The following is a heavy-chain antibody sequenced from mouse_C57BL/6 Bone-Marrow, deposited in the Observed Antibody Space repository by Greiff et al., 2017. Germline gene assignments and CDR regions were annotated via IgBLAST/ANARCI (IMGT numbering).Heavy chain of an antibody. CDR1: GFTFSSYA. D-gene: IGHD1-1*01. V-gene: IGHV5-4*03. Sequence: EVMLVESGGGLVKPGGSLKLSCAASGFTFSSYAMSWVRQTPEKRLEWVATISDGGSYTYYPDNVKGRFTISRDNAKNNLYLQMSHLKSEDTAMYYCARGIYGGYWGQGTLVTVSA. J-gene: IGHJ3*02. CDR2: ISDGGSYT. CDR3: ARGIYGGY.